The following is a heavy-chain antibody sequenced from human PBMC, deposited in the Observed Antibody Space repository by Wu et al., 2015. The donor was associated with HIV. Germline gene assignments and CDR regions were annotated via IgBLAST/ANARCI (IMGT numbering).Heavy chain of an antibody. Sequence: QVQLVQSGAEVKKPGASVNVSCKASGYTFTNYYMHWVRQAPGQGLEWMGIINPSGGSTSYAQKFQGRVTMTRDTSTRTVYMELSSLRSEDTAIYYCAVLYSVEGDKAILDHWGQGTLVTVSS. CDR3: AVLYSVEGDKAILDH. J-gene: IGHJ4*02. CDR1: GYTFTNYY. CDR2: INPSGGST. V-gene: IGHV1-46*01. D-gene: IGHD3-16*01.